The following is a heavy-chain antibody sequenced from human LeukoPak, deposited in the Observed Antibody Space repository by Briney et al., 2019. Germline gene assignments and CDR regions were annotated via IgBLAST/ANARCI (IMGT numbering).Heavy chain of an antibody. Sequence: GGSLRLSCAASGFTFSDYYMSWIRQAPGKGLEWVSYISSSGSTIYYTDSVKGRFTISRDNSKNTLYLQMNSLRAEDTAVYYCAREDPPERGYSSGWYGYWGQGTLVTVSS. J-gene: IGHJ4*02. D-gene: IGHD6-19*01. CDR2: ISSSGSTI. CDR3: AREDPPERGYSSGWYGY. CDR1: GFTFSDYY. V-gene: IGHV3-11*04.